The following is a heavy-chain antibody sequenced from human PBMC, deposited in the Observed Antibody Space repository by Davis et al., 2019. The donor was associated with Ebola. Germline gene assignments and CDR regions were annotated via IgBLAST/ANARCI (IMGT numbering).Heavy chain of an antibody. CDR3: TSLIYSGSYYESDY. J-gene: IGHJ4*02. D-gene: IGHD1-26*01. Sequence: HTGGSLRLSCAASGFTFSSYWMSWVRQAPGKGLVWVSRINSDGSSTSYADSVKGRFTISRDNAKNTAYLQMNSLKTEDTAVYYCTSLIYSGSYYESDYWGQGTLVTVSS. V-gene: IGHV3-74*01. CDR1: GFTFSSYW. CDR2: INSDGSST.